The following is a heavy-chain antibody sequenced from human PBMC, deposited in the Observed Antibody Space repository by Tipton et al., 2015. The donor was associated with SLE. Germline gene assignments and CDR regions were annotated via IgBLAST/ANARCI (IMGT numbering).Heavy chain of an antibody. Sequence: TLSLTCTVSGDSISSGGYYWTWIRQHPGKGLAWIGYIYYSGTPYYNQSLKSRVSISVDTSKNQFSLNLNSVTAADTAINYCAIAVPKVVRVGYFDCWCHGTLVTVYS. CDR1: GDSISSGGYY. CDR2: IYYSGTP. V-gene: IGHV4-31*03. CDR3: AIAVPKVVRVGYFDC. D-gene: IGHD2-21*01. J-gene: IGHJ4*01.